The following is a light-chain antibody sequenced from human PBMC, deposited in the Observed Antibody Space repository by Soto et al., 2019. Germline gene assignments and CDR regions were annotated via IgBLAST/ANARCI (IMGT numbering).Light chain of an antibody. V-gene: IGKV2-28*01. CDR2: LGS. Sequence: DIVMTQPPLSLPVTPGEPASLSCRSSQSLLHSNGYNYLHWYLQKPGQSPQLLIYLGSNRASGGPGRFSGSGSGTDFTLKISRVEAEDVGVYYCMQALQTPYTFGQGTKLEIK. CDR3: MQALQTPYT. J-gene: IGKJ2*01. CDR1: QSLLHSNGYNY.